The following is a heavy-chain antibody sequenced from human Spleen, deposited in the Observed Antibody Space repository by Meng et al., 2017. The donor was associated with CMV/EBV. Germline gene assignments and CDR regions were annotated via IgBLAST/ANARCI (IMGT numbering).Heavy chain of an antibody. V-gene: IGHV3-15*01. J-gene: IGHJ6*02. CDR2: MKSRSDSGTT. CDR1: NAW. Sequence: NAWMSWVRQAPGKGLEWVGRMKSRSDSGTTDYAAPVKGRFTISRDDSKNTLYLQMNSLKTEDTAVYYCTTALTLVGVRSFYYYGMDVWGQGTTVTVSS. CDR3: TTALTLVGVRSFYYYGMDV. D-gene: IGHD1-26*01.